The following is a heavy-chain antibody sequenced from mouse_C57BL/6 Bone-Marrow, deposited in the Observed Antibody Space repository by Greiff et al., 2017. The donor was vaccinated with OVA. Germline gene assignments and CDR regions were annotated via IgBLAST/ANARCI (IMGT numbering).Heavy chain of an antibody. J-gene: IGHJ3*01. CDR1: GFSLTSYG. CDR3: ARNAY. Sequence: QVQLQQSGPGLVQPSQSLSITCTVSGFSLTSYGVHWVRQSPGRGLEWLGVIWSGGSTDYNAAVISRLSISKDNSKSQVFFKMISLQADDTAIYYCARNAYWGQGTLVTVSA. CDR2: IWSGGST. V-gene: IGHV2-2*01.